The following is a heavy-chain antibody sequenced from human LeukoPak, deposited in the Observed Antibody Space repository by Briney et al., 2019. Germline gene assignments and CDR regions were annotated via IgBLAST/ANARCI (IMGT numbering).Heavy chain of an antibody. D-gene: IGHD3-10*01. Sequence: GGSLRLSCAASGFTFSSYGMHWVRQAPGNGLEWVAVISNDGSTKKYADSVKGRFTISRDNSKNTLYVQMNSLRADDAAVYYCARDYMVRGVIYYYYYGMDVWGQGTTVTVSS. J-gene: IGHJ6*02. V-gene: IGHV3-30*03. CDR1: GFTFSSYG. CDR2: ISNDGSTK. CDR3: ARDYMVRGVIYYYYYGMDV.